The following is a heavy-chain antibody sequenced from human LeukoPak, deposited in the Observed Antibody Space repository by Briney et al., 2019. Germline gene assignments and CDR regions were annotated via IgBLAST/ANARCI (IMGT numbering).Heavy chain of an antibody. J-gene: IGHJ3*02. CDR1: GGSISSGGYS. CDR3: ARSVDYYGSGSYYKRTDAFDI. D-gene: IGHD3-10*01. CDR2: IHHSGST. V-gene: IGHV4-30-2*01. Sequence: PSETLSLTCAVSGGSISSGGYSWSWIRQPPGKGLEWIGYIHHSGSTYYNPSLKSRVTISVDRSKNQFSLKLSSVTAADTAVYYCARSVDYYGSGSYYKRTDAFDIWGQGTMVTVSS.